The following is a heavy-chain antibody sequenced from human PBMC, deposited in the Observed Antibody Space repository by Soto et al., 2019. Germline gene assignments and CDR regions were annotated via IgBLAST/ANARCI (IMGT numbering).Heavy chain of an antibody. J-gene: IGHJ6*02. Sequence: GGSLSLSCAASGFTFISYAMHWVRQAPGKGLEWVAVISYDGSNKYYADSVKGRFTISRDNSKNTLYLQMNSLRAEDTAVYYCARDSGSQSSSAYYYGMDVWGQGTTVTVSS. D-gene: IGHD6-6*01. CDR2: ISYDGSNK. V-gene: IGHV3-30-3*01. CDR3: ARDSGSQSSSAYYYGMDV. CDR1: GFTFISYA.